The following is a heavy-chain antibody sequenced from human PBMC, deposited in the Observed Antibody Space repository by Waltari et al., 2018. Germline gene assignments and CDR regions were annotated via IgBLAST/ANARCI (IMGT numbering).Heavy chain of an antibody. CDR2: LVRSGFGT. CDR1: EFTLSNSA. CDR3: AKCEMYDSGWCAFFRY. Sequence: DVRLSESGGGLPPPGGSLSLSCVSSEFTLSNSAMTWVRQAPGKGLEWVSALVRSGFGTHYADSVKGRFAISRDNAKNTLYLQMNSLRAEDTAVYYCAKCEMYDSGWCAFFRYWGQGTLVTVSS. J-gene: IGHJ4*02. D-gene: IGHD6-19*01. V-gene: IGHV3-23*01.